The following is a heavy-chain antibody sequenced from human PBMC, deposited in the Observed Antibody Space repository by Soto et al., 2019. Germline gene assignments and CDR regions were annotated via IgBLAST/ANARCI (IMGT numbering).Heavy chain of an antibody. Sequence: PSETLSLTCTVSGGSMSSYYWNWIRQPAGKGLEWIGRIYTTGGTNYNPSPKSRLTMSVDTSKKKYSLKLSSVTAADTAVYYCARGVAAGADYGMDVWGQGTTVT. V-gene: IGHV4-4*07. CDR3: ARGVAAGADYGMDV. J-gene: IGHJ6*02. D-gene: IGHD6-13*01. CDR2: IYTTGGT. CDR1: GGSMSSYY.